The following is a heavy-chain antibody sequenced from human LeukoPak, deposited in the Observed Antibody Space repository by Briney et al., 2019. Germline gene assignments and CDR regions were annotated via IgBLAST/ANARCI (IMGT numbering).Heavy chain of an antibody. CDR2: IYYSGST. D-gene: IGHD3/OR15-3a*01. Sequence: KPGGSLRLSCAASGFTFSSYAMSWIRQPPGKGLEWIGYIYYSGSTNYNPSLKSRVTISVDTSKNQFSLKLSSVTAADTAVYYCARHDLYYFDYWGQGTLVTVSS. CDR1: GFTFSSYA. CDR3: ARHDLYYFDY. J-gene: IGHJ4*02. V-gene: IGHV4-59*08.